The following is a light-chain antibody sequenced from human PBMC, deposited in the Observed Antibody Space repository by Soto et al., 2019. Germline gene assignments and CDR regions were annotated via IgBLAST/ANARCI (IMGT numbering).Light chain of an antibody. CDR3: AAWDDSLTGPV. CDR2: NNN. V-gene: IGLV1-44*01. Sequence: SVLTHPLAASGTPVQTVIISCSGSRSDIGSNSVNWYQHLPGTAPKLLIYNNNQRPSGVPDRFSGSKSGTSASLAISGLQSEDEADYYCAAWDDSLTGPVFGTGTKVTVL. CDR1: RSDIGSNS. J-gene: IGLJ1*01.